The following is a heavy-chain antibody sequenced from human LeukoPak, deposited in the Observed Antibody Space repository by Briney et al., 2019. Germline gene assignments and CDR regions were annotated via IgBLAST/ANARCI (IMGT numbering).Heavy chain of an antibody. D-gene: IGHD3-10*01. Sequence: SETLSLTCTVSGGSINSTNYYWSWIRQPPGKGLEWIGFVYYSGRTSYNPSLKSRVTISVDTSKSQFSLRLSSVTAADTAMYYCARLGLGEEACWFDPWGQGTLDTVSS. V-gene: IGHV4-61*01. CDR3: ARLGLGEEACWFDP. J-gene: IGHJ5*02. CDR1: GGSINSTNYY. CDR2: VYYSGRT.